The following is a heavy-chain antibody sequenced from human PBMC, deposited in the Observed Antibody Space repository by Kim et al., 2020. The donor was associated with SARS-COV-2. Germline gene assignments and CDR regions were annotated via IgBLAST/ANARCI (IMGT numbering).Heavy chain of an antibody. D-gene: IGHD3-16*01. CDR1: GFTFSSYS. V-gene: IGHV3-21*01. CDR2: ISSSSSYI. J-gene: IGHJ6*02. CDR3: ARGHYDYVWGSYPPYYYYYGMDV. Sequence: GGSLRLSCAASGFTFSSYSMNWVRQAPGKGLEWVSSISSSSSYIYYADSVKGRFTISRDNAKNSLYLQMNSLRAEDTAVYYCARGHYDYVWGSYPPYYYYYGMDVWGQGTTVTVSS.